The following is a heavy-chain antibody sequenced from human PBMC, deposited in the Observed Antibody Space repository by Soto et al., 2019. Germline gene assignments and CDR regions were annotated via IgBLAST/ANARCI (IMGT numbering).Heavy chain of an antibody. CDR1: SASISSIYW. CDR3: ATSKSNTFEY. Sequence: QVQLQESGPGLVNPSGTLSLTCAVSSASISSIYWWNWVRQPPGKGLEWIGEIYHSGSTNYSPSLKSRVTISVDKSKNQFSLNLSSVTAADTAVYYCATSKSNTFEYWGQGTLVTVSS. CDR2: IYHSGST. V-gene: IGHV4-4*02. D-gene: IGHD7-27*01. J-gene: IGHJ4*02.